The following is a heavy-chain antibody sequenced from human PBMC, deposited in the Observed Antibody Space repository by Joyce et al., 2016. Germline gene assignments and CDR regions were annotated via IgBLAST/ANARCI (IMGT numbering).Heavy chain of an antibody. J-gene: IGHJ4*02. Sequence: QVQLQQWGAGLLKPSETLSLTCAVSGGPFRGFFWTWVRQPPGKGLEWVGDINNSGVTNYNPSLKTRFTFSLDTSKIQFSLKLTSLSAADTAVYYCARSQWLAPLMYWGQGTPVTVSS. CDR1: GGPFRGFF. D-gene: IGHD6-19*01. V-gene: IGHV4-34*01. CDR2: INNSGVT. CDR3: ARSQWLAPLMY.